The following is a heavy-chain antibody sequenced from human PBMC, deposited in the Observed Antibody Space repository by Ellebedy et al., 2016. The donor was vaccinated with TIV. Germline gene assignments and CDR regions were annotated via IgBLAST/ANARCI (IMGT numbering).Heavy chain of an antibody. D-gene: IGHD3-10*01. Sequence: GGSLRLSCVASGFTFSSSGMNWVRQAPGKGLEWVAFIRFDGNNAYYADSVKGRFTISRDNSKNTLYLQMNSLRTEDTAVHYCVTGLGSSGSYPHFEYWGQGTVVTVSS. J-gene: IGHJ4*02. CDR3: VTGLGSSGSYPHFEY. V-gene: IGHV3-30*02. CDR2: IRFDGNNA. CDR1: GFTFSSSG.